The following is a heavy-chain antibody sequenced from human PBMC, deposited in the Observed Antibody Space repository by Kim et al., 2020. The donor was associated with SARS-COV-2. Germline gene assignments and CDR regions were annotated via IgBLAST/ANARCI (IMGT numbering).Heavy chain of an antibody. CDR2: IYYSGST. Sequence: SETLSLTCTVSGGSVSSGSYYWSWIRQPPGKGLEWIAYIYYSGSTSYNPSLKSRLTISVDTSKNQISLKLSSVTAADTAVYYCARALRPHLTVAHFDYWGQGTLVTVSS. CDR1: GGSVSSGSYY. V-gene: IGHV4-61*01. J-gene: IGHJ4*02. CDR3: ARALRPHLTVAHFDY. D-gene: IGHD3-9*01.